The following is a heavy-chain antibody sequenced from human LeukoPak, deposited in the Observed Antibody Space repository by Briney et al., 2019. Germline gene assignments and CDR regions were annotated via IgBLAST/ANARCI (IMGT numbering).Heavy chain of an antibody. Sequence: GRSLRLSCAASGFTFSSYGMHWVRQAPGKGLEWVAFIRYDGSNKYYADSVKGRFTISRDNSKNTLYLQMNSLRAEDTAVYYCAKGLEEYCSSTSCLDAFDIWGQGTMVTVSS. CDR1: GFTFSSYG. CDR3: AKGLEEYCSSTSCLDAFDI. D-gene: IGHD2-2*01. CDR2: IRYDGSNK. V-gene: IGHV3-30*02. J-gene: IGHJ3*02.